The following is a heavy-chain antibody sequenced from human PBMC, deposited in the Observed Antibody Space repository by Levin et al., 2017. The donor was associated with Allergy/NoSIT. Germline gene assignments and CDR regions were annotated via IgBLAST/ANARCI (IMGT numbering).Heavy chain of an antibody. D-gene: IGHD6-6*01. Sequence: GESLKISCAASGFTFSGYTLNWVRQAPGKGLEWVSSISSSSTYIYYADSLKGRFTISRDDAKNSLSLQMNSLRVEDTAVYYCASDGSYDTLDIWGQGTTVTVSS. CDR1: GFTFSGYT. J-gene: IGHJ3*02. V-gene: IGHV3-21*01. CDR3: ASDGSYDTLDI. CDR2: ISSSSTYI.